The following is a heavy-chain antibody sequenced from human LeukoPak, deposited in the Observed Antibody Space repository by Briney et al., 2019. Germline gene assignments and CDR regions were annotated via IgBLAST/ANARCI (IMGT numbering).Heavy chain of an antibody. Sequence: GGSLRLSCAASGFTFSSYAMSWVRQAPGKGLEWVSAISGSGGSTYYADSVKGRFTIPRDNSKNTLYLQMNSLRAEDTAVYYCAKDREEMATIGYYFDYWGQGTLVTVSS. CDR2: ISGSGGST. D-gene: IGHD5-24*01. CDR3: AKDREEMATIGYYFDY. J-gene: IGHJ4*02. V-gene: IGHV3-23*01. CDR1: GFTFSSYA.